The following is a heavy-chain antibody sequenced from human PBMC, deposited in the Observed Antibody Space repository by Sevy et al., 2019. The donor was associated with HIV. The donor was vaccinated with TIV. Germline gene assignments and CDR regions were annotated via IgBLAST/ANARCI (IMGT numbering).Heavy chain of an antibody. CDR2: IWFDGSNT. J-gene: IGHJ6*02. V-gene: IGHV3-33*01. D-gene: IGHD2-15*01. Sequence: GGSLRLSCAASGFTFSSFGMHWVRQAPGKGLEWVAVIWFDGSNTYYADSVKGRFTISRDIAKNTLHLQMNSLRAEDTAVYYCAREDIVLGEDNYYGIDVWGQGTTVTVSS. CDR1: GFTFSSFG. CDR3: AREDIVLGEDNYYGIDV.